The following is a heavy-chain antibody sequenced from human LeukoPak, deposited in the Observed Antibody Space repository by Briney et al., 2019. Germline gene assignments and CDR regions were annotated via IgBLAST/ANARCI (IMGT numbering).Heavy chain of an antibody. Sequence: SVKVSCKASGGTFSSYAISWVRQAPGQGLEWMGRIIPILGIANYAQKFQGRVTITADKSTSPAYMELSSLRSEDTAVYYCAREYSSSWYSNYWYFDLWGRGTLVTVSS. D-gene: IGHD6-13*01. J-gene: IGHJ2*01. CDR3: AREYSSSWYSNYWYFDL. CDR1: GGTFSSYA. CDR2: IIPILGIA. V-gene: IGHV1-69*04.